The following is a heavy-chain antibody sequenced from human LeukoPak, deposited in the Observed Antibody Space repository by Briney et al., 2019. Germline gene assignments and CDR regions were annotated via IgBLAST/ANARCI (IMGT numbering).Heavy chain of an antibody. CDR3: ARENSGSYREFDY. Sequence: SETLSLTCTVSGGSISSYYWSWIRQPTGKGLEWIGRIYTSGRTYYNASLKRRVSMSVDTSKNQFSLKLSSVTAADTAVFYCARENSGSYREFDYWGQGTLVTVSS. CDR1: GGSISSYY. J-gene: IGHJ4*02. D-gene: IGHD1-26*01. V-gene: IGHV4-4*07. CDR2: IYTSGRT.